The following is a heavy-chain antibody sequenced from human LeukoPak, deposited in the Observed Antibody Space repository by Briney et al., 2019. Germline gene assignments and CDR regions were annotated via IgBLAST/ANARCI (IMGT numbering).Heavy chain of an antibody. CDR1: TGSMTRDCYY. V-gene: IGHV4-39*02. CDR3: ARLWIVATWLFA. J-gene: IGHJ5*02. Sequence: SETLSLTCTLSTGSMTRDCYYCAWVRQPPGKGLEWIGTIFYSGKTYYSASLKSRVTVSLDTSKKNFSLRLSSVTAADTAVYYCARLWIVATWLFAWGEGALVTVSS. CDR2: IFYSGKT. D-gene: IGHD2-2*03.